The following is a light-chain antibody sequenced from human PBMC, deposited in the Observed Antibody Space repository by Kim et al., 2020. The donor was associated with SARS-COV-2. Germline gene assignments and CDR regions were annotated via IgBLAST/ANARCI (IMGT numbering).Light chain of an antibody. CDR3: AAWDDSLNGWV. J-gene: IGLJ3*02. CDR2: SNN. CDR1: SSNIGSNT. Sequence: ELTQTPSASGTPGQRVTISCSGSSSNIGSNTVNWYQQLPGTAPKLLIYSNNQRPSGVPDRFSGSKSGTSASLAISGLQSEDEADYYCAAWDDSLNGWVFGGGTQLTVL. V-gene: IGLV1-44*01.